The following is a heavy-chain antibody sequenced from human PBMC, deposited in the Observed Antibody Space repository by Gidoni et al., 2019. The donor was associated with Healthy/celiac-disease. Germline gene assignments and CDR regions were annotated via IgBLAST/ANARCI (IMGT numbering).Heavy chain of an antibody. CDR3: ARGPLRGYYYDY. V-gene: IGHV3-13*01. D-gene: IGHD3-3*01. J-gene: IGHJ4*02. CDR2: IGTAGDT. Sequence: EVQLVESGGGLVQPGGSLRLSCAASGFTFSSYDMHWVRQATGKGLEWVSAIGTAGDTYYPGSVKGRFTIARENAKNSLYLQMNSLRAGDTAVYYCARGPLRGYYYDYWGQGTLVTVSS. CDR1: GFTFSSYD.